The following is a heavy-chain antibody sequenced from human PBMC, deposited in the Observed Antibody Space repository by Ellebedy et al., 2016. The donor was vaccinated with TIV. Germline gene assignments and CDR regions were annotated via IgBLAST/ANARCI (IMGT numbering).Heavy chain of an antibody. CDR3: ARDRPEFDY. Sequence: GGSLRLXCAASGFTFSSYATHWVRQAPGKGLEWVAVISYDGSNKYYADSVKGRFTISRDNSKNTLYLQMNSLRAEDTAVYYCARDRPEFDYWGQGTLVTVSS. V-gene: IGHV3-30-3*01. J-gene: IGHJ4*02. CDR1: GFTFSSYA. CDR2: ISYDGSNK.